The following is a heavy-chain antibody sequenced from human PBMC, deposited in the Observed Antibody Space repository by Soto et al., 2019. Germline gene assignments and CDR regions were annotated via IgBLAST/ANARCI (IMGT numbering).Heavy chain of an antibody. D-gene: IGHD3-3*01. CDR3: ARSGVLYYDFWSGYYTGTENGWFDP. CDR2: INPNSGGT. J-gene: IGHJ5*02. CDR1: GYTFTGYY. Sequence: VKVSCKASGYTFTGYYMHWVRQAPGQGLEWMGWINPNSGGTNYAQKFQGRVTMTRDTSISTAYMELSRLRSDDTAVYYCARSGVLYYDFWSGYYTGTENGWFDPWGQGTLVTVSS. V-gene: IGHV1-2*02.